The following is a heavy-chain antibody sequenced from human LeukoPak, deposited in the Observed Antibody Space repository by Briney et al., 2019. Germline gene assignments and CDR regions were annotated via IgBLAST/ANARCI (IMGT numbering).Heavy chain of an antibody. CDR3: AGGGKNIVIGAFDI. Sequence: PSETLSLTCAVSGYSISSGYYWGWIRQPPGKGLEWIGSIYHSGSTYYNPSLKSRVTISVDTSKNQFSLKLSSVTAAGTAVYYCAGGGKNIVIGAFDIWGQGTTVTVSS. CDR1: GYSISSGYY. D-gene: IGHD2/OR15-2a*01. J-gene: IGHJ3*02. V-gene: IGHV4-38-2*01. CDR2: IYHSGST.